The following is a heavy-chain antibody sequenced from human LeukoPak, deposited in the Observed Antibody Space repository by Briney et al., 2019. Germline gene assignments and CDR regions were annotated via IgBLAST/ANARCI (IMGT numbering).Heavy chain of an antibody. CDR1: GYTFTGYY. V-gene: IGHV1-2*02. D-gene: IGHD4-17*01. CDR2: INPNSGGT. Sequence: EASVKVSCKASGYTFTGYYMHWVRQAPGQGLEWMGWINPNSGGTNYAQKFQGRVTMTRDTSISTAYMELSRLRSDDTAVYYCARPFLSTVTKTPFSPWGQGTLVTVSS. J-gene: IGHJ5*02. CDR3: ARPFLSTVTKTPFSP.